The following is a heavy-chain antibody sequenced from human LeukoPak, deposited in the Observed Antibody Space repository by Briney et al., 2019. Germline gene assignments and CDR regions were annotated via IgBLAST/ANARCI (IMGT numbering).Heavy chain of an antibody. J-gene: IGHJ4*02. CDR3: ARRVVAGTTVDF. CDR1: GGSINSPNSY. CDR2: IFHDGTT. Sequence: PSETLSLTCTVSGGSINSPNSYWGRIRQPPGKGLEWIGSIFHDGTTYYSPSLKSRVTVSVDTSLNQFSLSLMSMTAADTAVYYCARRVVAGTTVDFWGQGKLVTVSS. V-gene: IGHV4-39*01. D-gene: IGHD1-1*01.